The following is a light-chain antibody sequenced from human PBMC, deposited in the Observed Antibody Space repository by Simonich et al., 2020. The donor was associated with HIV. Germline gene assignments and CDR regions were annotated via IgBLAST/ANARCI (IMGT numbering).Light chain of an antibody. Sequence: DIQMTQSPSSLSASVGDRVTITCRASQGIRNSLAWYQQRPGKAPKLLINAAYRLESGVPSRFSGSGSGTEYTLTISSLQPEDFATYYCQQYYSTPQLTFGGGTKVEIK. J-gene: IGKJ4*01. CDR1: QGIRNS. CDR2: AAY. CDR3: QQYYSTPQLT. V-gene: IGKV1-NL1*01.